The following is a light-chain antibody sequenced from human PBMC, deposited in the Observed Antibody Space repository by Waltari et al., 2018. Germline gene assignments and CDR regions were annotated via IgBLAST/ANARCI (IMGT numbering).Light chain of an antibody. CDR3: QQYYSSPPT. Sequence: DIVMTQSPDSLAVSLGERATINCNSSQSVLYRPNNMINLAWYQQKPGQSPKLLISWASTRESGVPDRFSGSGSGTDFTLSISSLQADDVAVYYCQQYYSSPPTFGQGTKVEIK. CDR2: WAS. V-gene: IGKV4-1*01. CDR1: QSVLYRPNNMIN. J-gene: IGKJ1*01.